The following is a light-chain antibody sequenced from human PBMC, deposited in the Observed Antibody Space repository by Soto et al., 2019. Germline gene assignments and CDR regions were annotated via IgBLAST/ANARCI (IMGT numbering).Light chain of an antibody. V-gene: IGKV3-20*01. J-gene: IGKJ4*01. Sequence: EIVLTQSPDTLSLSPGERATLSCRASQSISSSYLAWYQQEPGQAPRLLIYGASSRATGIPDRFSGSGSGTDFTLTISRLEPEDLALDFCQQYGSTPLTFGGGTKVEIK. CDR1: QSISSSY. CDR3: QQYGSTPLT. CDR2: GAS.